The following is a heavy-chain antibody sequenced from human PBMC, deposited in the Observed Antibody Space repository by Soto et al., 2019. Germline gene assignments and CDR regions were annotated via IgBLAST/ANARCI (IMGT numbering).Heavy chain of an antibody. D-gene: IGHD6-13*01. J-gene: IGHJ4*02. V-gene: IGHV4-30-4*02. Sequence: SETLSLTCTVSGGSISSGDYYWSWIRQPPGKGPEWIGYIYYSGSTYYNPSLKSRVTISVDTSKNQFSLKLRSEDTSVYYCARDYRSSWDYWGQGTQVTVS. CDR2: IYYSGST. CDR1: GGSISSGDYY. CDR3: ARDYRSSWDY.